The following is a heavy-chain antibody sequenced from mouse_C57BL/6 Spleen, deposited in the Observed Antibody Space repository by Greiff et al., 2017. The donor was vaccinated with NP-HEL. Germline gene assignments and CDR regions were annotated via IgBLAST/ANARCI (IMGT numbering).Heavy chain of an antibody. Sequence: EVMLVESGEGLVKPGGSLKLSCAASGFTFSSYAMSWVRQTPETRLEWVAYISSGGDYIYYADTVKGRFTISRDNARNTLYLQMSSLKSEDTAMYYCTREDDGSFDYWGQGTTLTVAS. V-gene: IGHV5-9-1*02. CDR1: GFTFSSYA. J-gene: IGHJ2*01. D-gene: IGHD2-3*01. CDR2: ISSGGDYI. CDR3: TREDDGSFDY.